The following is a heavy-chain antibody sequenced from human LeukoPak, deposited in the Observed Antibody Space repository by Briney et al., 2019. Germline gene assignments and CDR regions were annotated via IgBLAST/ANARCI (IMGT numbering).Heavy chain of an antibody. D-gene: IGHD3/OR15-3a*01. CDR1: GGSIGSSSYY. V-gene: IGHV4-39*07. Sequence: SETLSLTCTVSGGSIGSSSYYWGWIRQPPGKGLEWIGSIYYSGSTYYNPSLKSRVTISVDTSKNQFSLKLSSVTAADTAVYYCARGFVDDVSGAIYHDYWGQGTLVTVSS. J-gene: IGHJ4*02. CDR2: IYYSGST. CDR3: ARGFVDDVSGAIYHDY.